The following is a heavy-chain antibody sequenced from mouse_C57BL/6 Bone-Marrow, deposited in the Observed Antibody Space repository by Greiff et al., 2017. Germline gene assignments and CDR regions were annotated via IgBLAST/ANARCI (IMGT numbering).Heavy chain of an antibody. CDR3: ARDLSYYGSSYWYFDV. CDR2: SRNKANDYTT. V-gene: IGHV7-1*01. D-gene: IGHD1-1*01. J-gene: IGHJ1*03. Sequence: EVQWVESGGGLVQSGRSLRLSCATSGFTFSDFYMEWVRQAPGKGLEWIAASRNKANDYTTEYSASVKGRFIVSRDTSQSILYLQMNALRAEDTAIYYCARDLSYYGSSYWYFDVWGTGTTVTVSS. CDR1: GFTFSDFY.